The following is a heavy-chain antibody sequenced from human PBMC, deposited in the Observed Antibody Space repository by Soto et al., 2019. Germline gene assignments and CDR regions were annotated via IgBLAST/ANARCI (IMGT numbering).Heavy chain of an antibody. Sequence: QVQLMQSGAEVKKPGASVKVSCKTSVYMFISWVRQAPGQGPEWMGWISAYSGKTQYSQNFQDRFTMTTDTSTNTAYMEPRSLRSEDTAIYYCAVDSSGSTADYYYYYGLDVWGQGTKVTVSS. CDR1: VYMF. V-gene: IGHV1-18*01. D-gene: IGHD3-22*01. J-gene: IGHJ6*02. CDR2: ISAYSGKT. CDR3: AVDSSGSTADYYYYYGLDV.